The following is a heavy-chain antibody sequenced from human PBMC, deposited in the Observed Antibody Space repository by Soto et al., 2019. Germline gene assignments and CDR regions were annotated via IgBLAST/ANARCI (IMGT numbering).Heavy chain of an antibody. V-gene: IGHV3-23*01. CDR3: AKGLISGRWYAED. J-gene: IGHJ4*02. D-gene: IGHD6-13*01. CDR1: GFTFSTCV. CDR2: ISPGGAS. Sequence: EVHRLESGGGLVQPGESLRLSCGASGFTFSTCVMTWVRQAPGKGLEWVATISPGGASFYADSVKGRFTISRDNSKTTMYLQMNNLRFEDTAVFYFAKGLISGRWYAEDWGQGTMVTVS.